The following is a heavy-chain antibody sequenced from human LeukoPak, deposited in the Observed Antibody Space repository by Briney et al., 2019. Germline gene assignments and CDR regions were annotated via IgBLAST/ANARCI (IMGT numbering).Heavy chain of an antibody. CDR2: INPNSGGT. J-gene: IGHJ4*02. D-gene: IGHD3-3*01. CDR1: GYTFTGYY. Sequence: ASVKVSCKASGYTFTGYYMHWVRQAPGQGLEWMGWINPNSGGTNYAQKFQGRVTMTRDTSISTAYMELSRLRSDDTAVYYCARASVLRFLEWSPGGFDYWGQGTLVTVSS. V-gene: IGHV1-2*02. CDR3: ARASVLRFLEWSPGGFDY.